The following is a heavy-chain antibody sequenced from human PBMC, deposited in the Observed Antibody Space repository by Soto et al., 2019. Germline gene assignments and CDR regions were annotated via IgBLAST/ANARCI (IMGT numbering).Heavy chain of an antibody. J-gene: IGHJ6*02. D-gene: IGHD5-12*01. CDR1: GGSVSSGSYS. CDR2: IYHSGST. Sequence: PSETLSLTCTVSGGSVSSGSYSWSWIRQPPGKGLEWIGYIYHSGSTYYNPSLKSRVTISVDTSKNQFSLKLSSVTAADTAVYYCARETSGYDNYGMDVWGQGTTVTVSS. V-gene: IGHV4-30-2*01. CDR3: ARETSGYDNYGMDV.